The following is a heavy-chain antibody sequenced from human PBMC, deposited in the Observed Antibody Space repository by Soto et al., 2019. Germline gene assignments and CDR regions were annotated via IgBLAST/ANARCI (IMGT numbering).Heavy chain of an antibody. CDR1: VYTFTSYY. CDR2: INPSGGST. V-gene: IGHV1-46*01. Sequence: SVKVSCKASVYTFTSYYMHWVRQAPGQGLEWMGIINPSGGSTSYAQKFQGRVTMTRDTSTSTVYMELSSLRSEDTAVYYCARRPLTYFDFWSGYPAIDYWGQGTLVTVSS. D-gene: IGHD3-3*01. CDR3: ARRPLTYFDFWSGYPAIDY. J-gene: IGHJ4*02.